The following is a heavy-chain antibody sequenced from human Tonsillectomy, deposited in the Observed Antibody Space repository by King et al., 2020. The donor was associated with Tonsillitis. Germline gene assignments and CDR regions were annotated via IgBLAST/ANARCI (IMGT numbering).Heavy chain of an antibody. CDR3: AKVARSWYDDDAFDI. D-gene: IGHD6-13*01. J-gene: IGHJ3*02. Sequence: VQLVESGGGVVQPGRSLRLSCEASGFTFSNYGMHWVRQAPGKGLEWVAVISYDGSYEYYTDSVKGRFTISRDNSKNMVYLQMNSLRTEDTAVYYCAKVARSWYDDDAFDIWGKGTMVTVSS. CDR1: GFTFSNYG. V-gene: IGHV3-30*18. CDR2: ISYDGSYE.